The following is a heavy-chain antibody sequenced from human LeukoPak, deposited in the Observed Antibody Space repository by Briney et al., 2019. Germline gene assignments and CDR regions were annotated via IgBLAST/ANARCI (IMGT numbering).Heavy chain of an antibody. J-gene: IGHJ1*01. D-gene: IGHD4-17*01. CDR2: INRDGSNT. CDR1: GFTFSSYW. CDR3: ARPRYGDYKEYFQP. Sequence: GGSLRLSCAASGFTFSSYWMHWVRQVPGRGLVWVSRINRDGSNTIYADSVKGRFTISRDNAKNTLYLQMNSLRADDTAVYYCARPRYGDYKEYFQPWGQGTLVTVSS. V-gene: IGHV3-74*01.